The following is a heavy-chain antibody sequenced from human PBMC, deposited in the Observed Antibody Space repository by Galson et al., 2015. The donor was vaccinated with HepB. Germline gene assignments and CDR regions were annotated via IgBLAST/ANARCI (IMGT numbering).Heavy chain of an antibody. V-gene: IGHV3-30*18. CDR1: GFIFSDFG. J-gene: IGHJ6*02. D-gene: IGHD7-27*01. CDR2: ISYDGNTK. Sequence: SLRLSCAASGFIFSDFGMHWVRQAPGKGLEWVAVISYDGNTKHYVDSVKGRFTVSRDNSKNMLFLEMSSLGAEDTALYYCSKDRALTGSYYFHYGMDVWGQGTTVAVSS. CDR3: SKDRALTGSYYFHYGMDV.